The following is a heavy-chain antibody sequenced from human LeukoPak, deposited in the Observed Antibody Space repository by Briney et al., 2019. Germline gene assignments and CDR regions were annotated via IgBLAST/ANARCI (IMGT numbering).Heavy chain of an antibody. V-gene: IGHV3-21*04. CDR3: AKDGAGGYYYMDV. J-gene: IGHJ6*03. CDR2: ISSSSSYI. D-gene: IGHD1-26*01. Sequence: PGGSLRLSCAASGFTFSTYSMNWVRQAPGKGLEWVSSISSSSSYIYYADSVKGRFTISRDNAKNSLFLQMNSLRAEDTALYYCAKDGAGGYYYMDVWGKGTTVTVSS. CDR1: GFTFSTYS.